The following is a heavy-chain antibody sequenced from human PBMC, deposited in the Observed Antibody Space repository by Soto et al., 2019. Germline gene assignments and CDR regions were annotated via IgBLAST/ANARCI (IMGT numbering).Heavy chain of an antibody. D-gene: IGHD5-18*01. CDR1: GFTFFTSA. J-gene: IGHJ4*02. CDR3: ARERGGARGYSYGPR. V-gene: IGHV1-58*02. CDR2: IVVGSGNT. Sequence: GASVKVSCKASGFTFFTSAIQWVRQARGQRLEWMGWIVVGSGNTNYAQKFQERVTITRDMSTNTAYMGLNSLRAEDTAVYYCARERGGARGYSYGPRWGQGTLVTVSS.